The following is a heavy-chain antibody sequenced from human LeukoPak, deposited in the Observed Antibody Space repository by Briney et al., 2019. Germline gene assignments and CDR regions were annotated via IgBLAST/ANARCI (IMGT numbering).Heavy chain of an antibody. CDR1: GFTFSSYA. D-gene: IGHD3-22*01. V-gene: IGHV3-23*01. CDR2: ISGSGGST. CDR3: AKAISNYYDSRGYYSTPFDD. J-gene: IGHJ4*02. Sequence: GGSLRLSCAASGFTFSSYAMSWVRQAPGKGLEWVSAISGSGGSTYYADFVKGRFTISRDNSKNTPYMQMNSLRAEDTAVYYWAKAISNYYDSRGYYSTPFDDWGQGTLVTVSS.